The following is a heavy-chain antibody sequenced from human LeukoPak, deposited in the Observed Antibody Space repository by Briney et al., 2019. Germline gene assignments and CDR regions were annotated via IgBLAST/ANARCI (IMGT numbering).Heavy chain of an antibody. CDR3: ARDLATRQRTGLYDS. CDR2: IYVDGST. J-gene: IGHJ4*02. V-gene: IGHV3-66*01. D-gene: IGHD3-16*02. Sequence: GGSLRLSCVVSGFTFSPYSMNWVRQAPGKGLQWVSVIYVDGSTYYADSVKGRITISRDNSRNTLYLQMNSLRAEDTAVYYCARDLATRQRTGLYDSWGQGALVTVSS. CDR1: GFTFSPYS.